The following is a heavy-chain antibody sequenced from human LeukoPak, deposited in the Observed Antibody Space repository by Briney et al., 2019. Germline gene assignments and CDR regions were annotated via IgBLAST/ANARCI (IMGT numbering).Heavy chain of an antibody. CDR3: ARDQSDDYVWGSYRSRPPTY. D-gene: IGHD3-16*02. Sequence: GGSLRLSCIASGFSFTTYATTWVRQAPGKGLEWVSTISGNDDRTYYADSVKGRFTVSRDNSKNTLYLQMNSLRAEDTAVYYCARDQSDDYVWGSYRSRPPTYWGQGTLVTVSS. CDR2: ISGNDDRT. V-gene: IGHV3-23*01. J-gene: IGHJ4*02. CDR1: GFSFTTYA.